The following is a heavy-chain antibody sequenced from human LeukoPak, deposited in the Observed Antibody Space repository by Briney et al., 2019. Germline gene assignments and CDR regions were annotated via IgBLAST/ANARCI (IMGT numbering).Heavy chain of an antibody. J-gene: IGHJ4*02. V-gene: IGHV1-69*04. CDR3: ARKGCSGGSCYEPSFDY. CDR1: GYTFPSYG. D-gene: IGHD2-15*01. CDR2: IIPILGIA. Sequence: SVKVSCKASGYTFPSYGISWVRQAAGQGLEWMGRIIPILGIANYAQKFQGRVTITADKSTSTAYMELSSLRSEDTAVYYCARKGCSGGSCYEPSFDYWGQGTLVTVSP.